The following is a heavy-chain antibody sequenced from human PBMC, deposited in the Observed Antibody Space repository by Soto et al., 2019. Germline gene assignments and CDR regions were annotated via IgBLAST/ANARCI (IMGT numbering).Heavy chain of an antibody. CDR3: ARPSSSSLHYAMDV. V-gene: IGHV1-69*06. CDR2: IVPIFDTP. D-gene: IGHD6-6*01. Sequence: QVQLVQSGAEVKKPGSSVQVSCKASGGTFSSYAFSWVRQAPGQGLEWMGGIVPIFDTPNYAQKFQGRVTITADRSTNTVYMDLYSLTSQDTAVYYCARPSSSSLHYAMDVWGQGTTVTVSS. CDR1: GGTFSSYA. J-gene: IGHJ6*02.